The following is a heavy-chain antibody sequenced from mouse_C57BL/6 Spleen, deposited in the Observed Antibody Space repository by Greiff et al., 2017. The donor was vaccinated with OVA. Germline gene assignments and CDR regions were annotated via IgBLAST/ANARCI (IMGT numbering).Heavy chain of an antibody. CDR1: GFTFSDYG. Sequence: EVQLVESGGGLVKPGGSLKLSCAASGFTFSDYGMHWVRQAPEKGLEWVAYISSGSSTIYYADTVKGRFTISRDNATSTLCLQMSSLRSEDTAMYYCARDYGSSYGYWGKGTTLTVSS. CDR2: ISSGSSTI. D-gene: IGHD1-1*01. J-gene: IGHJ2*01. CDR3: ARDYGSSYGY. V-gene: IGHV5-17*01.